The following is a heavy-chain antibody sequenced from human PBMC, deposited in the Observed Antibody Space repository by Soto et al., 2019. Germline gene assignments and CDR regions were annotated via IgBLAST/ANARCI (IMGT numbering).Heavy chain of an antibody. CDR2: IWFDGSNK. Sequence: PGGSLRLSCAASGFTFSSYGMHWVRQAPGKGLEWVAVIWFDGSNKFYADSVKGRFTISRDNSKNTVSLQMNSLRDDDSAAYYCATTGPYWGQGTLVTVSS. V-gene: IGHV3-33*01. J-gene: IGHJ1*01. CDR3: ATTGPY. CDR1: GFTFSSYG.